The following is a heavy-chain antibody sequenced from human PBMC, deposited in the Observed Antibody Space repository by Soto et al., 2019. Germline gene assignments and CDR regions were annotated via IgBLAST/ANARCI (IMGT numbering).Heavy chain of an antibody. CDR3: AKDLADGLGYYYGMDV. Sequence: PGGSLRLSCAASGFTFSSYAMSWVRQAPGKGLEWVSAISGSGGSTYYADSVKGRFTISRDNSKNTLYLQMNSLRAEDTAVYYCAKDLADGLGYYYGMDVWGQGTTLTVSS. J-gene: IGHJ6*02. CDR1: GFTFSSYA. V-gene: IGHV3-23*01. CDR2: ISGSGGST. D-gene: IGHD6-25*01.